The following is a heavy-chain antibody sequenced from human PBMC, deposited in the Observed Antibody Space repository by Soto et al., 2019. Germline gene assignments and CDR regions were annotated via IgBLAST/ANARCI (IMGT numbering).Heavy chain of an antibody. D-gene: IGHD5-18*01. CDR2: ISGGGGTT. Sequence: GGSLRLSCAASGFTFSRYAMSWVRQAPGKGLEWISGISGGGGTTYSADSVKGRFTISRDISKNTLYLQMNTLRAEDTAVYYCAKHWYSYGNYFDYWGQGTLVTVSS. J-gene: IGHJ4*02. V-gene: IGHV3-23*01. CDR3: AKHWYSYGNYFDY. CDR1: GFTFSRYA.